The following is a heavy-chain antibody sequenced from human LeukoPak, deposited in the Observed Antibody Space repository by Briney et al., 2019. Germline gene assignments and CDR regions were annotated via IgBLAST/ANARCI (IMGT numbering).Heavy chain of an antibody. V-gene: IGHV1-3*01. CDR2: INAGNGNT. CDR1: GYTFTSYA. D-gene: IGHD3-10*01. J-gene: IGHJ4*02. Sequence: ASVKVSCKASGYTFTSYAMHWVRQAPGQRLEWMGWINAGNGNTKYSQKFQGRVTITRDTSASTAYMELSNLRSEDTAVYYCARPNPLGGCFDYWGQGTLVTVSS. CDR3: ARPNPLGGCFDY.